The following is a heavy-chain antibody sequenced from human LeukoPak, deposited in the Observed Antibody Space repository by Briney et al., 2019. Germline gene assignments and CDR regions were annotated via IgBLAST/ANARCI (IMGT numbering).Heavy chain of an antibody. J-gene: IGHJ4*02. D-gene: IGHD6-19*01. CDR2: VSLSGTN. CDR1: GDSISTYY. CDR3: ARGVWLARDY. V-gene: IGHV4-59*01. Sequence: SETLSLTCRLSGDSISTYYWSWIRQSPGRGLEWIVDVSLSGTNNYHPSLNYNPSPKSRASISIDTSKTQFSLKLSSVTAADTAVYYCARGVWLARDYWGQGTLVTVSS.